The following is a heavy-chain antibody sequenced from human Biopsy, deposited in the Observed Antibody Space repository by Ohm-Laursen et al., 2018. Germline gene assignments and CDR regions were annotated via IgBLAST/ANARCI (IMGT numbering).Heavy chain of an antibody. CDR3: ARGTGRYYVYGAFDI. CDR2: IYTSGSP. D-gene: IGHD1-26*01. CDR1: GDSINNYY. V-gene: IGHV4-4*07. J-gene: IGHJ3*02. Sequence: TLSLTCTVSGDSINNYYWSWIRQPAGKGLEWIGRIYTSGSPNYILSLESRVTMSVDTSKNQFSLNLRSVTAADTAVYYCARGTGRYYVYGAFDIWGQGTVVTVSS.